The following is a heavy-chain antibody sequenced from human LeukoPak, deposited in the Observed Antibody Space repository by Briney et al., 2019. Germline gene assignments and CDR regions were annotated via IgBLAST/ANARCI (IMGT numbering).Heavy chain of an antibody. J-gene: IGHJ4*02. CDR3: ATSGYSSGWYGY. D-gene: IGHD6-19*01. V-gene: IGHV1-69*06. CDR2: IIPIFGTA. Sequence: ASVKVSCKASGGTFSSYAISWVRQAPGQGLEWMGGIIPIFGTANYAQKFQGRVTITADKSTSTAHMELSSLRSEDTAVYYCATSGYSSGWYGYWGQGTLVTVSS. CDR1: GGTFSSYA.